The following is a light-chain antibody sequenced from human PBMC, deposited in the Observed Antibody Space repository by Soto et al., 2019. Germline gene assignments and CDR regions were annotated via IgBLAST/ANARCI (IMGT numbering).Light chain of an antibody. Sequence: QSALTQPRSVSGSPGQSVTISCTGTSSDVGDYNFVSWYQQHPGKAPKLMIYDVSKRPSGVPDRFSGSKSGNTASLTISGLQAEDEADYCCCSYAGSYTWVFGGGTQLTVL. CDR1: SSDVGDYNF. CDR3: CSYAGSYTWV. J-gene: IGLJ3*02. V-gene: IGLV2-11*01. CDR2: DVS.